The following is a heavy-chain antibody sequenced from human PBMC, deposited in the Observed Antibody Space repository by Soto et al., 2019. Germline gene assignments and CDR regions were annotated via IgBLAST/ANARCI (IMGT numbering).Heavy chain of an antibody. CDR3: ARGITIFGVAPP. Sequence: QVQLVQSGAEVKKPGASVKVSCKASGYTFTSYDINWVRQATGQGLEWMGWMNPNSGNTGYAQKCEGXVAXXRXTAMSTAYMELSSLRSEHTAVYYCARGITIFGVAPPWGQGTLVTVSS. V-gene: IGHV1-8*01. CDR1: GYTFTSYD. CDR2: MNPNSGNT. J-gene: IGHJ5*02. D-gene: IGHD3-3*01.